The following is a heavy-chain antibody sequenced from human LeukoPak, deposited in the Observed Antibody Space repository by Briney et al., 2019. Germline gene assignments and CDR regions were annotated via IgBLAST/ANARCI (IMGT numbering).Heavy chain of an antibody. CDR3: ARATXXXTTDY. D-gene: IGHD1-7*01. CDR2: INSDGSYT. J-gene: IGHJ4*02. CDR1: GFTFXXXX. Sequence: RLAXAASGFTFXXXXXHWXXXXPXXGXVWVSHINSDGSYTMYADSVKGRFTISRDNAKNTLYLQMNSLGAEDTAVYYCARATXXXTTDYWGQGTLVTXSX. V-gene: IGHV3-74*03.